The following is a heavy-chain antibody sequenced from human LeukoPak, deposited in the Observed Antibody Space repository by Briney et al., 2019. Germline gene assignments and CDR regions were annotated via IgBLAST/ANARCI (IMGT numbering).Heavy chain of an antibody. D-gene: IGHD4-17*01. CDR1: GLTFGDYA. CDR3: TRDYGDYKGDY. V-gene: IGHV3-49*04. CDR2: IRSKAYGGTT. J-gene: IGHJ4*02. Sequence: GGSLRLSCTGSGLTFGDYAVIWVRQAPGRGLEWVGFIRSKAYGGTTEYAASVKGRFTISRDDSNSIAYLQMDSLKTEDTAVYYCTRDYGDYKGDYWGQGTLVTVSS.